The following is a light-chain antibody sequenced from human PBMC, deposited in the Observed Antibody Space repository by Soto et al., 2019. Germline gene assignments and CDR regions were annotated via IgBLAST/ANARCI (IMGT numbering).Light chain of an antibody. CDR2: RNN. J-gene: IGLJ3*02. CDR3: AAWDDSLSGVV. V-gene: IGLV1-47*01. Sequence: QSVLTQPPSASGTPGQRVTISCSGSSSNLGSNSVYWYQQLPGTAPKLLIYRNNQRPSGVPDRFSGSKSGTSASLAISGLRSEDEADYYCAAWDDSLSGVVFGGGTQLTVL. CDR1: SSNLGSNS.